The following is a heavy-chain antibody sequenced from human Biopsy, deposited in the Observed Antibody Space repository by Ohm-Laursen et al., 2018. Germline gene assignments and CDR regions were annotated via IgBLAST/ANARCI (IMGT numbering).Heavy chain of an antibody. D-gene: IGHD1/OR15-1a*01. V-gene: IGHV1-2*06. J-gene: IGHJ4*02. Sequence: GASVKVSCKTSGYPFSNYYLFWVRQAPGQGLEWMGRINPNNGATVYAQKFKVRVTMTRDTSMSTVYMELLNLKSDDTAVYYCARMEQPHDHWGQGTLVTVSS. CDR1: GYPFSNYY. CDR2: INPNNGAT. CDR3: ARMEQPHDH.